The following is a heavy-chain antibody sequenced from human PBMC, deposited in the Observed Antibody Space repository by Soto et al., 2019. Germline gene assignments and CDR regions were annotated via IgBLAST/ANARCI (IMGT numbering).Heavy chain of an antibody. Sequence: SETLSLTCAVSGGSISSGSYSWSWIRQPPGKGLEWIGYIYHSGSTYYNPSLKSRVTISVDRSKNQFSLKLSSVTAADTAVYYCARSLWFGELINWFDPWGQGTLVTVSS. J-gene: IGHJ5*02. CDR2: IYHSGST. CDR3: ARSLWFGELINWFDP. CDR1: GGSISSGSYS. D-gene: IGHD3-10*01. V-gene: IGHV4-30-2*01.